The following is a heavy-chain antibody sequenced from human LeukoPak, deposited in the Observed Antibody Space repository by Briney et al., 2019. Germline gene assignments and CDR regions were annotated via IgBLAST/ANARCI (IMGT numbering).Heavy chain of an antibody. CDR1: GGSISSYY. D-gene: IGHD1-26*01. V-gene: IGHV4-59*01. Sequence: SETLSLTCTVSGGSISSYYWSWIRQPPGKGLEWIGYIYYSGSTNHNPSLKSRVTISVDTSKNQFSLKLSSVTAADTAVYYCARDTGSYSWFDPWGQGTLVTVSS. CDR3: ARDTGSYSWFDP. CDR2: IYYSGST. J-gene: IGHJ5*02.